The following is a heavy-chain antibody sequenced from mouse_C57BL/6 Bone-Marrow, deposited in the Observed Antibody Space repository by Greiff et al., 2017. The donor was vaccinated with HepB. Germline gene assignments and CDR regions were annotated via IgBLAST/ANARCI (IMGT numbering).Heavy chain of an antibody. CDR1: GFTFSSYA. Sequence: EVMLVESGGGLVKPGGSLKLSCAASGFTFSSYAMSWVRQTPEKRLEWVATISDGGSYTYYPDNVKGRFTISRDNAKNNLYLQMSHLKSEDTAMYYCARAYYSKGFAYWGQGTLVTVSA. J-gene: IGHJ3*01. D-gene: IGHD2-5*01. CDR2: ISDGGSYT. CDR3: ARAYYSKGFAY. V-gene: IGHV5-4*03.